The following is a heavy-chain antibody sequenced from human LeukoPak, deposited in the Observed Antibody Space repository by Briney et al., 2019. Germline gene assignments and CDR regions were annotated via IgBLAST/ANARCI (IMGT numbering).Heavy chain of an antibody. CDR1: GGSFSGYY. Sequence: PSETLSLTCAVYGGSFSGYYWSWIRQPPGKGLEWIGYIYYSGSTYYNPSLKSRVTISVDTSKNQFSLKLSSVTAADTAVYYCARQFLTGRGYYFDYWGQGTLVTVSS. D-gene: IGHD3-9*01. J-gene: IGHJ4*02. CDR3: ARQFLTGRGYYFDY. CDR2: IYYSGST. V-gene: IGHV4-34*09.